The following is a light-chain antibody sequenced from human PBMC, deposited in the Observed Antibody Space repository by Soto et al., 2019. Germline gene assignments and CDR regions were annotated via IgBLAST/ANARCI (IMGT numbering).Light chain of an antibody. Sequence: SYELTQPSSVSVSPGQTARITCSGDVLAKKYARWFQQKPCQAPVLVIYKDSERPSGIPERFSGSSSGTTVTLTISGAQVEDEADYYCYSAADNKGVFGTGTKVTVL. CDR2: KDS. CDR3: YSAADNKGV. CDR1: VLAKKY. V-gene: IGLV3-27*01. J-gene: IGLJ1*01.